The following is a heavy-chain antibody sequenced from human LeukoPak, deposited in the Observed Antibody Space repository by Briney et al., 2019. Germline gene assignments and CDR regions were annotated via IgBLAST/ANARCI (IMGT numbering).Heavy chain of an antibody. D-gene: IGHD1-26*01. V-gene: IGHV1-18*01. J-gene: IGHJ4*02. CDR3: ARDTEWEKNPDYFDY. CDR2: ISAKNGNT. CDR1: GYTFTSYG. Sequence: ASVKVSCKASGYTFTSYGISWVRQAPGQGLEWMGWISAKNGNTNYAQKVQGRVTMTTDTSTSTANMELRSLRSDDTAVYYCARDTEWEKNPDYFDYWGQGTLVTVSS.